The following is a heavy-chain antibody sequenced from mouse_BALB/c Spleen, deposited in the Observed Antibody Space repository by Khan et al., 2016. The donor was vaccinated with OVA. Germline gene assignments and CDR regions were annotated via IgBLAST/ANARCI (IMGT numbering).Heavy chain of an antibody. CDR3: ARTARIKY. D-gene: IGHD1-2*01. V-gene: IGHV3-2*02. CDR1: GCSITSGYG. Sequence: VQLKESGPGLVKPSQSLSLTCTVTGCSITSGYGWNWLRQFPGNKLEWMGYISYSGTTNYKPSLKSRISITRDTSKNQFFLQLNSVATEDTATYYCARTARIKYWGQGTTLTVSS. CDR2: ISYSGTT. J-gene: IGHJ2*01.